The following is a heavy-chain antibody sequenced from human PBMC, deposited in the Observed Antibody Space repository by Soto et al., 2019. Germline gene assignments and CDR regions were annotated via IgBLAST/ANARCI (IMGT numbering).Heavy chain of an antibody. CDR3: ARGSWDFDY. CDR1: GFTFSSFG. D-gene: IGHD3-16*01. Sequence: QVQLVESGGGVVQPGRSLRLSCAASGFTFSSFGMHWVRQAPGKGLEWVAIIWYDGSNKYYADSVKGRFTISRDNSKNTLYLQMNSLRAEDTAVYYCARGSWDFDYWGQGTLVTVSS. V-gene: IGHV3-33*01. J-gene: IGHJ4*02. CDR2: IWYDGSNK.